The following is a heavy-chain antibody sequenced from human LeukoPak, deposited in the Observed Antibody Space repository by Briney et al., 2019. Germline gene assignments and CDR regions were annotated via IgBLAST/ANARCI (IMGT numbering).Heavy chain of an antibody. D-gene: IGHD6-13*01. Sequence: GRSLRLSCAASGFTSSSYGMHWVRQAPGKGLEWVAVISYDGSNKYYADSVKGRFTISRDNSKNTLYLQMNSPRAEDTAVYYCAKDLIAAATEQKGNYWGQGTLVTVSS. V-gene: IGHV3-30*18. CDR1: GFTSSSYG. CDR3: AKDLIAAATEQKGNY. CDR2: ISYDGSNK. J-gene: IGHJ4*02.